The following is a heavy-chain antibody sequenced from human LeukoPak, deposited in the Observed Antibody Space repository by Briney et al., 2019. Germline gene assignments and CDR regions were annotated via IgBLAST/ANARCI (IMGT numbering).Heavy chain of an antibody. Sequence: PGGSLRLSCAASGFTFSSYAMHWVRQAPGKGLEWVAVISYDGSNKYYADSVKGRFTISRDNSKNTPYLQMNSLRAEDTAVYYCARAYSSSFDYWGQGTLVTVSS. D-gene: IGHD6-13*01. CDR2: ISYDGSNK. J-gene: IGHJ4*02. CDR1: GFTFSSYA. CDR3: ARAYSSSFDY. V-gene: IGHV3-30*04.